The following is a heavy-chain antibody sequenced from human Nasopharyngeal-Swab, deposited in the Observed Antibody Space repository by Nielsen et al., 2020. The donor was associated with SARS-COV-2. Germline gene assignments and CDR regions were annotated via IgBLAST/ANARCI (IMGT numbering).Heavy chain of an antibody. J-gene: IGHJ4*02. V-gene: IGHV3-21*01. CDR3: ARDTPAMFAY. Sequence: GGSLRLSCAASGFTFSIYTMNWVRQAPGKGLEWVSAISSSGDYIYHAASVKGRFTISRDNAKNSLYLQMNSLRHEDTAVYYCARDTPAMFAYWGQGTLVTVSS. CDR2: ISSSGDYI. CDR1: GFTFSIYT.